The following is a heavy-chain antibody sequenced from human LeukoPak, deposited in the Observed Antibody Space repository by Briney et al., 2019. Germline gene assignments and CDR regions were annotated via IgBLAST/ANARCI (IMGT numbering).Heavy chain of an antibody. D-gene: IGHD3-22*01. J-gene: IGHJ4*02. CDR2: IRSKAYGGTT. CDR1: GFTFGDYA. V-gene: IGHV3-49*04. Sequence: GGSLRLSCTASGFTFGDYAMSWVRQAPGKGPEWVGFIRSKAYGGTTEYAASVKGRFTISRDDSKSIAYLQMNSLKTEDTAVYYCTRDSVTYYYDGFDYWGQGTLVTVSS. CDR3: TRDSVTYYYDGFDY.